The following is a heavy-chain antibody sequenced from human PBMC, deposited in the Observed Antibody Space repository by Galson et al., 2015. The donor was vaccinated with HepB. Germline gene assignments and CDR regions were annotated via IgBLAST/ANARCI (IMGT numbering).Heavy chain of an antibody. Sequence: SLRLSCAASGFTFSSYSMNWVRQAPGKGLEWVSSISSSSSYIYYADSVKGRFTISRDNAKNSLYLQMNSLRAEDTAVYYCARDQGQLVPGFDYWGQGTLVTVSS. CDR1: GFTFSSYS. CDR3: ARDQGQLVPGFDY. J-gene: IGHJ4*02. V-gene: IGHV3-21*01. CDR2: ISSSSSYI. D-gene: IGHD6-6*01.